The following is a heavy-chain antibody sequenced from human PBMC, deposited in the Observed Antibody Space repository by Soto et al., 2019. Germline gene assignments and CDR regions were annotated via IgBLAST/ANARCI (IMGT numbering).Heavy chain of an antibody. CDR2: IYYSGST. V-gene: IGHV4-59*12. J-gene: IGHJ5*02. CDR3: AREVVVVVAATGWFDP. D-gene: IGHD2-15*01. CDR1: GGSISSYY. Sequence: ETLSLTCTVSGGSISSYYWSWIRQPPGKGLEWIGYIYYSGSTNYNPSLKSRVTISVDTSKNQFSLKLSSVTAADTAVYYCAREVVVVVAATGWFDPWGQGTLVTVSS.